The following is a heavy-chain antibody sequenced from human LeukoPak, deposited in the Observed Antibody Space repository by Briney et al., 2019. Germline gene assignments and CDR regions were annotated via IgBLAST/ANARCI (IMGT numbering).Heavy chain of an antibody. CDR3: ATSGSYLQHQKKYYFDY. D-gene: IGHD1-26*01. J-gene: IGHJ4*02. Sequence: GGSLRLSCAASGFTFSGYAMSWVRQAPGKGLEWVSAISGSGGSTYYADSVKGRFTISRDNSKNTLYLQMNSLRAEDTAVYYCATSGSYLQHQKKYYFDYWGQGTLVTVSS. CDR2: ISGSGGST. CDR1: GFTFSGYA. V-gene: IGHV3-23*01.